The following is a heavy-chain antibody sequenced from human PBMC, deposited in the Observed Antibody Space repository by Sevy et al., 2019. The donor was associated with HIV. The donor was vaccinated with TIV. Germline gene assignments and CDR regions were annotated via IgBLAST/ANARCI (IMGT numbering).Heavy chain of an antibody. V-gene: IGHV3-23*01. CDR3: AKGEGYYYDSSGYYYPAGGYYYYGMDV. Sequence: GGSLRLSCAASGFTFSSYAMSWVRQAPGKGLEWVSAISGSGGSTYYADSVKGRFTISRDNSKNTLYLQMNSLRAEDTAVYYCAKGEGYYYDSSGYYYPAGGYYYYGMDVWGQGITVTVSS. CDR1: GFTFSSYA. D-gene: IGHD3-22*01. J-gene: IGHJ6*02. CDR2: ISGSGGST.